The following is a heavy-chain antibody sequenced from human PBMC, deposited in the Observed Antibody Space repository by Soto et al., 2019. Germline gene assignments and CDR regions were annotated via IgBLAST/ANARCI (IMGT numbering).Heavy chain of an antibody. D-gene: IGHD2-15*01. J-gene: IGHJ6*02. CDR3: APWGGYCSGGSCPDYYYYGMDV. CDR1: GGTFSSYA. Sequence: QVQLVQSGAEVKKPGSSVKVSCKASGGTFSSYAISWVRQAPGQGLEWMGGIIPIFGTATYAQKFQGRGTITADESTSTAYLELSSLRSEDTAVYYCAPWGGYCSGGSCPDYYYYGMDVWGQGTTVTVSS. CDR2: IIPIFGTA. V-gene: IGHV1-69*01.